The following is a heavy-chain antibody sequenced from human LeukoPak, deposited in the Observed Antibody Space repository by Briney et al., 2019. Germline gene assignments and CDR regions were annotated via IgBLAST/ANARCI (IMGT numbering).Heavy chain of an antibody. CDR1: GFTFSSYG. Sequence: GRSLRLSCAASGFTFSSYGMHWVRQAPGKGLEWVAVISYDGSNKYYADSVKGRFTISRDNSKNTLYLQMNSLRAEDTAVYYCSRVDENGYNFAWGQGTLVTVSS. J-gene: IGHJ5*02. CDR2: ISYDGSNK. V-gene: IGHV3-30*03. D-gene: IGHD5-24*01. CDR3: SRVDENGYNFA.